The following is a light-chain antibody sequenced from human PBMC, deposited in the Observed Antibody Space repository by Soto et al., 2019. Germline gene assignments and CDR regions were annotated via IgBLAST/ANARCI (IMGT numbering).Light chain of an antibody. CDR3: ATGDDSLNGFYV. Sequence: QSVLTQPPSASGTPGQGVTISCSGSTSNIGSNYVYWYQQLPGTAPKLLIYRNNQRPSGVPDRFSGSESGTSASLAISGLRSDDEADYFCATGDDSLNGFYVFGTGTKVTVL. CDR2: RNN. J-gene: IGLJ1*01. CDR1: TSNIGSNY. V-gene: IGLV1-47*01.